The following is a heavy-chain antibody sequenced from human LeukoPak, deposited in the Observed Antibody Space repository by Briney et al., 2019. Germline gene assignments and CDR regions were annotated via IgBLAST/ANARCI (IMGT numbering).Heavy chain of an antibody. Sequence: GGSLRLSCAASGFTFDTYAMSWVRQAPGKGLEWVAVISYDGSNEYYADSVKGRFTISRDNSKNTLYLQMNSLRAEDTAVYYCARGAPRIVGATYYWGQGTLVTVSS. V-gene: IGHV3-30*01. CDR2: ISYDGSNE. J-gene: IGHJ4*02. D-gene: IGHD1-26*01. CDR3: ARGAPRIVGATYY. CDR1: GFTFDTYA.